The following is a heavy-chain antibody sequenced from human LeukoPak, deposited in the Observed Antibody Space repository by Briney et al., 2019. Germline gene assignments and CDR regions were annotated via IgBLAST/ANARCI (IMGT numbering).Heavy chain of an antibody. V-gene: IGHV3-21*01. Sequence: PGGSLRLSCAASGFTFSSYSMNWVRQAPGKGLEWVSSISSSSSYIYYADSVKGRFTISRDNAKNSLYLQMNSLRAEDTAVYYCARDRGIAAAGYYYYYGMDVWGQGTTVTVPS. CDR3: ARDRGIAAAGYYYYYGMDV. CDR1: GFTFSSYS. D-gene: IGHD6-13*01. J-gene: IGHJ6*02. CDR2: ISSSSSYI.